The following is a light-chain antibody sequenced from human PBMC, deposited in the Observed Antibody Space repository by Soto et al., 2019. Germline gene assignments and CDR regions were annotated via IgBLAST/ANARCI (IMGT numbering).Light chain of an antibody. CDR1: QSVSSN. CDR3: QQYNNWPPTT. CDR2: GAS. J-gene: IGKJ1*01. Sequence: IGRIQTPRTRAVSGKGGDTGACRASQSVSSNLAWYQQKPGQAPRLLIYGASTRATGIPARFSGSGSGTEFTLTINSLQSEDFAVYSCQQYNNWPPTTFGQGTKVDIK. V-gene: IGKV3-15*01.